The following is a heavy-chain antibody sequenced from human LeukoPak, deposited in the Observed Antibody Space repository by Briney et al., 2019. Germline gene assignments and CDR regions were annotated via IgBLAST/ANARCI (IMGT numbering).Heavy chain of an antibody. Sequence: GGSLRLSCAASGFTVSSNYMSWVRQAPGKGLEWVSVIYSGGSTYYADSVKGRFTISRDNSKNTLYLQMDSLGAEDTAVYYCTKDPHRSSYFFDCWGQGTLVTVSS. CDR3: TKDPHRSSYFFDC. D-gene: IGHD3-9*01. J-gene: IGHJ4*02. CDR1: GFTVSSNY. V-gene: IGHV3-53*05. CDR2: IYSGGST.